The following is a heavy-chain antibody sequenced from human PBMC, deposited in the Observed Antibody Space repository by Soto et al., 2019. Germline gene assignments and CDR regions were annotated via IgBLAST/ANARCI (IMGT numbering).Heavy chain of an antibody. CDR3: ARVAATLRWFDP. J-gene: IGHJ5*02. CDR2: INHSGST. D-gene: IGHD2-15*01. Sequence: QVQLQQWGAGLLKPSETLSLTCAVYGGSFSGYYWSWIRQPPGEGLEWIGEINHSGSTNYNPSLKSRVTISVDTSKNQFSLKLSSVTAADTAVYYCARVAATLRWFDPWGQGTLVTVSS. CDR1: GGSFSGYY. V-gene: IGHV4-34*01.